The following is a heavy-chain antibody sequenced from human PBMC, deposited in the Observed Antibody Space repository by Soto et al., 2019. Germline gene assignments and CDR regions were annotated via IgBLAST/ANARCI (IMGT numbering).Heavy chain of an antibody. CDR2: IYWDDEK. D-gene: IGHD3-10*01. J-gene: IGHJ4*02. CDR3: AHRAYFDSGKQFDY. CDR1: GFSLSTSGVG. V-gene: IGHV2-5*02. Sequence: GPTLVNPTQTLTLTCTFSGFSLSTSGVGVGWIRQPPGKALEWLAIIYWDDEKRYSPSLKTRLTVTKDTSKNQVVLTMTNVDPVDTATYYCAHRAYFDSGKQFDYWGQGTLVTVSS.